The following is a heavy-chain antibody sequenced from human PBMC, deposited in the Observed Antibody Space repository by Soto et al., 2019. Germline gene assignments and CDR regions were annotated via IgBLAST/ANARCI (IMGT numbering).Heavy chain of an antibody. Sequence: SETLSLTCTVSAGSITTSYWSWIRQPLGKALEWIGYISYRGSTNYNPSLKSRLTISIDTSKSQISLKLTSTTTADTAVYYCASSGIVGREVNTWFDPWGQGTLVTVSS. CDR2: ISYRGST. J-gene: IGHJ5*02. V-gene: IGHV4-59*01. CDR1: AGSITTSY. CDR3: ASSGIVGREVNTWFDP. D-gene: IGHD3-22*01.